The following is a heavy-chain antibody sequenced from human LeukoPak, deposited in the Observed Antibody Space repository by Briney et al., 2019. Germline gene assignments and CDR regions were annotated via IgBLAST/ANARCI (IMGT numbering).Heavy chain of an antibody. CDR1: GFTFSNYA. CDR2: ISGSGGST. V-gene: IGHV3-23*01. D-gene: IGHD3-22*01. Sequence: GGSLRLSCAASGFTFSNYAMSWVRQAPGKGLEWVSAISGSGGSTYYADSVKGRFTISRDHSKNTLYLQMNSLRAEDTAVYYCAKDGMGLIVAHDAFDIWGQGTMVTVSS. J-gene: IGHJ3*02. CDR3: AKDGMGLIVAHDAFDI.